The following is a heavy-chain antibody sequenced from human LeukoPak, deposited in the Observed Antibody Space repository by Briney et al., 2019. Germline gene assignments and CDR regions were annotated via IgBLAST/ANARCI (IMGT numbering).Heavy chain of an antibody. CDR3: AREMVAAMVDWFDP. Sequence: GGSLRLSCTASGFTFSSYWMSWVRQAPGKGLEWVANIKQDGSEKYYVDSVKGRFTISRDNAKNSLYLQMNSLRAEDTAVYYCAREMVAAMVDWFDPWGQGTLVTVSS. D-gene: IGHD2-15*01. V-gene: IGHV3-7*03. J-gene: IGHJ5*02. CDR2: IKQDGSEK. CDR1: GFTFSSYW.